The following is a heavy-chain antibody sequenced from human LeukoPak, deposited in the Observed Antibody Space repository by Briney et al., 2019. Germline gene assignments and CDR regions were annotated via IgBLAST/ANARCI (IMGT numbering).Heavy chain of an antibody. J-gene: IGHJ5*02. CDR1: GGSISSYY. CDR3: AREGAYCSSTSCSLNWFDP. V-gene: IGHV4-59*01. D-gene: IGHD2-2*01. CDR2: IYYSGST. Sequence: SETLSLTCTVSGGSISSYYWSWIRQPPGKGLEWIGYIYYSGSTNYNPSLKSRVTISVDTSKNQFSLKLSSVTAADTAVYYCAREGAYCSSTSCSLNWFDPWGQGTLVTVSS.